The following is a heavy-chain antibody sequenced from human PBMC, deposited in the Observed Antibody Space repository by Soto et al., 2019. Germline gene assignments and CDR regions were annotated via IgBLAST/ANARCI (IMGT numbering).Heavy chain of an antibody. Sequence: RLSCAASGFTFSDYYMSWIRQAPGKGLEWVSYISSSGSTIYYADSVKGRFTISRDNAKNSLYLQMNSLRAEDTAVHYCARGITVEYSSSLGYWGQGTLVTVSS. V-gene: IGHV3-11*01. CDR2: ISSSGSTI. J-gene: IGHJ4*02. CDR1: GFTFSDYY. CDR3: ARGITVEYSSSLGY. D-gene: IGHD6-6*01.